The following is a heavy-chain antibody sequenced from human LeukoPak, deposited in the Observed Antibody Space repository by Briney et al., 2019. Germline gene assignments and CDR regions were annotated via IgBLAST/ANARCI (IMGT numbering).Heavy chain of an antibody. CDR1: GGTYSGHY. V-gene: IGHV4-34*01. Sequence: SETLSLTCAVYGGTYSGHYWSWIRQPPGKGLEWIGEINHSGSTNYNPSLKSRVTISVDTSKNQFSLKLSSVTAADTAVYYCARVTDCSSTSCYDPKEYYFDYWGQGTLVTVSS. D-gene: IGHD2-2*01. J-gene: IGHJ4*02. CDR2: INHSGST. CDR3: ARVTDCSSTSCYDPKEYYFDY.